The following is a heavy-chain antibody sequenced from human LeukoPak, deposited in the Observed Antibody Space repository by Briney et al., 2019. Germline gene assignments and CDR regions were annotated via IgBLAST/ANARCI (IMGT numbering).Heavy chain of an antibody. CDR3: AKFSGSSRAYYFDY. Sequence: PGGSLRLSCASSGFTFSSYAMSWVRQAPGKWLEWVAHAPSGGTTYYADAVKGRFTISRDDSKNTLYLQMNSLRAEDTAVYYCAKFSGSSRAYYFDYWGQGTLVTVSS. D-gene: IGHD3-10*01. CDR1: GFTFSSYA. J-gene: IGHJ4*02. CDR2: APSGGTT. V-gene: IGHV3-23*01.